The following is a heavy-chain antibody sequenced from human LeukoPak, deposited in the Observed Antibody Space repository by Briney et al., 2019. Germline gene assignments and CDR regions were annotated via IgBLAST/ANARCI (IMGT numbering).Heavy chain of an antibody. CDR3: ASGARYYDILTGYYTIPFDY. CDR1: GGSISSSSYY. J-gene: IGHJ4*02. Sequence: SETLSLTCTVSGGSISSSSYYWGWIRQPPGKGLEWIGSIYYSGSTYYNPSLKSRVTISVDTSKNQFSLKLSSVTAADTAVYYCASGARYYDILTGYYTIPFDYWGQGTLVTVSS. CDR2: IYYSGST. D-gene: IGHD3-9*01. V-gene: IGHV4-39*01.